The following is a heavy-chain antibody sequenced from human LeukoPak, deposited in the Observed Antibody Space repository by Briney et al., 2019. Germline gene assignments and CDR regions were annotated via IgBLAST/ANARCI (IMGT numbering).Heavy chain of an antibody. V-gene: IGHV1-69*04. Sequence: SVKVSCKASGGTFSSYAISWVRQAPGQGLEWMGRIIPILGIADYAQKFQGRVTITADKSTSTAYMELSSLRSEDTAVYYCARDLAGVGAIEGMGYWGQGTLVTVSS. CDR2: IIPILGIA. CDR1: GGTFSSYA. CDR3: ARDLAGVGAIEGMGY. J-gene: IGHJ4*02. D-gene: IGHD1-26*01.